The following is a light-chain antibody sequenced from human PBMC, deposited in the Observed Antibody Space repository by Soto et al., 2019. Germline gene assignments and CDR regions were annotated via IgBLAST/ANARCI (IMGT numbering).Light chain of an antibody. Sequence: ELVMTQSPATLSVSPGERVTLSCSASQSVGSNLAWYQQKPGQAPRVLIYDASTRATVIPARFSGSGSGTEFTLTISSLQSEDFAIYYCQHYDDWPRTFGGGTKVEIK. CDR2: DAS. CDR1: QSVGSN. CDR3: QHYDDWPRT. J-gene: IGKJ4*01. V-gene: IGKV3-15*01.